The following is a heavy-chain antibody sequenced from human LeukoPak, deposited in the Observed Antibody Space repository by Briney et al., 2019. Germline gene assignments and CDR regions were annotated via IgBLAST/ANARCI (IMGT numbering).Heavy chain of an antibody. CDR2: INPNSGGT. J-gene: IGHJ4*02. CDR1: GYTFTGYY. CDR3: ARLYGDYPYYSDY. V-gene: IGHV1-2*02. Sequence: GASAKVSCKASGYTFTGYYMHWVRQAPGQGLEWMGWINPNSGGTNYAQKFQGRVTMTRDTSISTAYMELSRLRSDDTAVYYCARLYGDYPYYSDYWGQGTLVTVSS. D-gene: IGHD4-17*01.